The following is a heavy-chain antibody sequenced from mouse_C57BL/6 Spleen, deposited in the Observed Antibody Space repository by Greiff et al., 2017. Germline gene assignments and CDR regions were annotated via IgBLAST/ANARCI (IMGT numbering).Heavy chain of an antibody. V-gene: IGHV3-6*01. CDR3: ARSNYFDY. Sequence: EESGPGLVKPSQSLSLTCSVTGYSITSGYYWNWIRQFPGNKLEWMGYISYDGSNNYNPSLKNRISITRDTSKNQFFLKLNSVTTEDTATYYCARSNYFDYWGQGTTLTVSS. CDR2: ISYDGSN. CDR1: GYSITSGYY. J-gene: IGHJ2*01. D-gene: IGHD5-1*01.